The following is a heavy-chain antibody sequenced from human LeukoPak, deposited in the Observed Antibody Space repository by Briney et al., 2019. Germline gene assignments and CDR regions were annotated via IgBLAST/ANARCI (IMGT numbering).Heavy chain of an antibody. V-gene: IGHV4-38-2*01. J-gene: IGHJ4*02. CDR3: AKYRDGHTPFDH. CDR2: IYHSGTT. D-gene: IGHD5-24*01. Sequence: SETLSLTCAVSAYSISSGYGWGWIRQPPGTGLEGIGSIYHSGTTYYNPCVKSRFTISGDTSNNHFSVELTSVTAGETGVFFCAKYRDGHTPFDHWGQGTVVSVPS. CDR1: AYSISSGYG.